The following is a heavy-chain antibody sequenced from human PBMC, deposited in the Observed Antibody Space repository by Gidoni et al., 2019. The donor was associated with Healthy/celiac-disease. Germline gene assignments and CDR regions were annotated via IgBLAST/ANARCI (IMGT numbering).Heavy chain of an antibody. V-gene: IGHV3-23*01. J-gene: IGHJ4*02. Sequence: EVQLLESGGGLVQPGGSLRLSCAASGFTFSSYAMSWVRQAPGKGLEGVSAISGSGGSTYYADSVKGRFTISRDNAKNTLYLQMNSLRAEDTAVYYCAKRLQRWLQTPFDYWGQGTLVTVSS. CDR3: AKRLQRWLQTPFDY. D-gene: IGHD5-12*01. CDR2: ISGSGGST. CDR1: GFTFSSYA.